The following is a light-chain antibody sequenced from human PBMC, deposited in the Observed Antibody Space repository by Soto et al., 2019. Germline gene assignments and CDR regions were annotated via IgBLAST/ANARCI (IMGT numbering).Light chain of an antibody. CDR3: QQRNNWPLT. CDR1: RSISTY. V-gene: IGKV3-11*01. Sequence: PGEISTLSCRASRSISTYLAWYQQKPGQAPRLLIYEALNRATGIPARFSGSGSGTDFTLTISSPEPEDFAVYYCQQRNNWPLTFGGGTKVDIK. J-gene: IGKJ4*02. CDR2: EAL.